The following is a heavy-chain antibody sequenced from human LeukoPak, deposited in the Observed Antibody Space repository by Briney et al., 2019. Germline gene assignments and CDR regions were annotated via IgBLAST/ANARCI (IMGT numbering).Heavy chain of an antibody. V-gene: IGHV1-2*02. J-gene: IGHJ5*02. CDR3: ARDYYGSGNNWFDP. CDR1: EYTFTGYY. CDR2: INPDSGGT. D-gene: IGHD3-10*01. Sequence: GASVKVSCKASEYTFTGYYLHWVRQAPGQGLEWMGWINPDSGGTDYAQKFQGRVTMTRDTSISTAYMELSRLTSDDTAVYYCARDYYGSGNNWFDPWGQGTLVTVSS.